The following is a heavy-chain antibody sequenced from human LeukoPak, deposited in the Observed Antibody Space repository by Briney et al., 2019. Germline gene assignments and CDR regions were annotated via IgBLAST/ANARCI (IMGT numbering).Heavy chain of an antibody. CDR1: GGSISNYY. Sequence: SETLSLTCTVSGGSISNYYWSWIRLPAGKGLEWIGRIFTSGSTNYNPSLKSRVTMSVDTSKNQFSLKLSSVTAADTAVYYCAREMGLVNWFDPWGQGTLVTVSS. CDR2: IFTSGST. J-gene: IGHJ5*02. V-gene: IGHV4-4*07. CDR3: AREMGLVNWFDP. D-gene: IGHD6-19*01.